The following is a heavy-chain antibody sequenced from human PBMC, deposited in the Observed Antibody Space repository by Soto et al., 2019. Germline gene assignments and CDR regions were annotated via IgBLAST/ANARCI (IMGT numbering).Heavy chain of an antibody. CDR2: IIPIFGTT. CDR3: AKVAAGPYKVVVINYYFDS. CDR1: GGTFSSYA. Sequence: SVKVSCKASGGTFSSYAISWVRQAPGQGLEWMGGIIPIFGTTNYAQKFRGRVTITADESTNTAYMELNSLRSEDTAVYYCAKVAAGPYKVVVINYYFDSWGQGGLVPVSS. J-gene: IGHJ4*02. V-gene: IGHV1-69*13. D-gene: IGHD3-22*01.